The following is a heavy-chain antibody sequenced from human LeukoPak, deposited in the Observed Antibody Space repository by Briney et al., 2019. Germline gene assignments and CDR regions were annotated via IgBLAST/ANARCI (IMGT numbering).Heavy chain of an antibody. V-gene: IGHV3-74*01. CDR3: VRGDGGTRLDA. CDR2: INRDVSTT. Sequence: HPGGSLRLSWTPSGXTFSSHWIHWVRRAPGKGLVSVSRINRDVSTTTYADSVRGRFTISRDNAKNTVYLQMNSLRDEDTAVYYCVRGDGGTRLDAWGQGTTVTVPS. J-gene: IGHJ6*02. D-gene: IGHD2-15*01. CDR1: GXTFSSHW.